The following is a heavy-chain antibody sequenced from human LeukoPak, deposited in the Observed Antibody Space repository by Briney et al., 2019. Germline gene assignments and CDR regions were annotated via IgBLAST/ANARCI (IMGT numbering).Heavy chain of an antibody. CDR1: GGSIRSYY. J-gene: IGHJ4*02. CDR2: VYSSGST. V-gene: IGHV4-59*01. CDR3: ARDPSAAAGFFDF. Sequence: PPETLSLTCSVSGGSIRSYYWSWIRQSPGKGLEWLGCVYSSGSTKYNPSLKSRVTISVDTSKNQFALKLSSVTAADTAVYYCARDPSAAAGFFDFWGQGTLVTVSS. D-gene: IGHD6-13*01.